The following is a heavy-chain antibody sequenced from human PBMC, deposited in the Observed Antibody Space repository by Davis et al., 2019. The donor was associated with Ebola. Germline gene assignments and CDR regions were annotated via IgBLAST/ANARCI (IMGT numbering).Heavy chain of an antibody. Sequence: PGGSLRLSCAASGFTFSGRGMHWVRQAPGKGLEWVAVISFDGRQKYYGDSVRGRFTISRDNSKNTLYLQMNSLSAEDTAVYYCAKEVGRGYSYGHFDYWGQGTLVTVSS. V-gene: IGHV3-30*18. J-gene: IGHJ4*02. CDR3: AKEVGRGYSYGHFDY. CDR1: GFTFSGRG. CDR2: ISFDGRQK. D-gene: IGHD5-18*01.